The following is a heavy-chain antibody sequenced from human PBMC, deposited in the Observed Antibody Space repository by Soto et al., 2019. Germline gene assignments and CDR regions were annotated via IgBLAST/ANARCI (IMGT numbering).Heavy chain of an antibody. J-gene: IGHJ4*02. CDR1: GFTFSSYG. CDR3: AKALGELSPESYDH. CDR2: ISYDGSNQ. V-gene: IGHV3-30*18. Sequence: QVQLVESGGGVVQPGRSLRLSCAASGFTFSSYGMHCVRQAPGKGLEWVAIISYDGSNQYYADSVKGRFTISRDNSKNTLYLQMNSLRADDTAVYYCAKALGELSPESYDHWGQGVLVTVSS. D-gene: IGHD3-16*02.